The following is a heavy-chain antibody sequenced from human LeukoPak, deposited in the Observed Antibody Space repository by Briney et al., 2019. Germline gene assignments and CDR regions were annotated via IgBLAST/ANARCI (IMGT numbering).Heavy chain of an antibody. D-gene: IGHD3-22*01. J-gene: IGHJ4*02. CDR3: AKKGYYDGSGYYMYYFDH. CDR1: GFTFSSYW. V-gene: IGHV3-74*01. CDR2: ISTDGSST. Sequence: GGSLRLSCAASGFTFSSYWMHWVRQAPGKGLVWLSRISTDGSSTSYADSVKGRITISRDNAKNTVYLQMNSLRAEDTAVYYCAKKGYYDGSGYYMYYFDHWGQGTLVTVSS.